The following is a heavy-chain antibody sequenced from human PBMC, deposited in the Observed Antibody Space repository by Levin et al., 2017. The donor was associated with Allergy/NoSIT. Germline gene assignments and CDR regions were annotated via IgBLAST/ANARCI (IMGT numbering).Heavy chain of an antibody. CDR1: GFTFSDFY. D-gene: IGHD2-21*02. Sequence: GESLKISCAASGFTFSDFYMSWIRRAPGKGLEWVSYISGSGSIIYYSDSVKGRFTISRDNAKNSLYLQLNSLRGEDTAVYCGARGERWGGDGYILDSWGQGTLVTVSS. J-gene: IGHJ4*02. CDR3: ARGERWGGDGYILDS. V-gene: IGHV3-11*01. CDR2: ISGSGSII.